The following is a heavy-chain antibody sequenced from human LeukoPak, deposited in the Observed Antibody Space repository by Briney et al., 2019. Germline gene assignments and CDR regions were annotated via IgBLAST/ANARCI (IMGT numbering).Heavy chain of an antibody. D-gene: IGHD3-22*01. J-gene: IGHJ4*02. CDR1: GFTFSSYA. CDR2: ISYDGSNK. V-gene: IGHV3-30*04. CDR3: AREPYDSSGYYGSFDY. Sequence: PGGSLRLSCAASGFTFSSYAMHWVRQAPGKGLEWVAVISYDGSNKYYADSVKGRFTISRDNSKNTLYLQMNSLRAEDTAVYYCAREPYDSSGYYGSFDYWGQGTLVTVSS.